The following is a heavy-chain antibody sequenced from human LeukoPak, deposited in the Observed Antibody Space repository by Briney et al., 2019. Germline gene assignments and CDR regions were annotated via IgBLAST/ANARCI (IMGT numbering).Heavy chain of an antibody. CDR3: AKELTPYDFWSGYYNPSGSDY. CDR1: GFTFSSYA. CDR2: ISGSGGST. V-gene: IGHV3-23*01. J-gene: IGHJ4*02. D-gene: IGHD3-3*01. Sequence: GGSLRLSCAASGFTFSSYAMSWVRQAPEKGLEWVSAISGSGGSTYYADSVKGRFTISRDNSKNTLYLQMNSLRAEDTAVYYCAKELTPYDFWSGYYNPSGSDYWGQGTLVTVSS.